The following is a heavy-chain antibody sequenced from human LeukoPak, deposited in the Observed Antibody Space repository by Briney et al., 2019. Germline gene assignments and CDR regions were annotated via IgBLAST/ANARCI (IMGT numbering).Heavy chain of an antibody. J-gene: IGHJ4*02. CDR3: ARDRGYSGYDYEGYYFDY. CDR2: ISAYNGNT. Sequence: ASVKVSCKASGYTFTSYGISWVRQAPGQGLEWMGWISAYNGNTNYAQKFQGRATMTRDTSTSTVYMELSSLRSEDTAVYYCARDRGYSGYDYEGYYFDYWGQGTLVTVSS. V-gene: IGHV1-18*01. D-gene: IGHD5-12*01. CDR1: GYTFTSYG.